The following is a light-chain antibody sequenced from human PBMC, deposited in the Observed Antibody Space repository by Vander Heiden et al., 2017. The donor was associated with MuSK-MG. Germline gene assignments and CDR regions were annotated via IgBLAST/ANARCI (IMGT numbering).Light chain of an antibody. V-gene: IGLV2-14*03. J-gene: IGLJ1*01. CDR2: DGS. Sequence: QSALTQPASVSGSPGPSITIPCTGTSRDVGGYKSVSWYHQPPGNTPNLLIYDGSRRTAGVASRFSGSKSANTAALTISGRQEEDDADYYCSSYTTTNIRVFGTGTKVTVL. CDR1: SRDVGGYKS. CDR3: SSYTTTNIRV.